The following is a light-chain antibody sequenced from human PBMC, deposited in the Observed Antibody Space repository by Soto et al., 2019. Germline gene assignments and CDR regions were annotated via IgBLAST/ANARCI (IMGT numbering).Light chain of an antibody. Sequence: QSVLTQPPSASGTPGESVTISCSGNSSNIGSNTVKWYQQLPGTAPKLLICSNNQRPSGVPDRFSDSKSGTSASLAISGLQSEDEADYYCAAWDDSLNGYVFGTGTKVTVL. V-gene: IGLV1-44*01. J-gene: IGLJ1*01. CDR2: SNN. CDR3: AAWDDSLNGYV. CDR1: SSNIGSNT.